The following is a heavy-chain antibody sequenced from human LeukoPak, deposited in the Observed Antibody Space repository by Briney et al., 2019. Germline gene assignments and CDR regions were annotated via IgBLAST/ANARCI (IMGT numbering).Heavy chain of an antibody. J-gene: IGHJ5*02. CDR2: IYTSGST. V-gene: IGHV4-61*02. Sequence: TLSLTCTVSGGSISSGSYYWSWIRQPAGKGLEWIGRIYTSGSTNYNPSLKSRVTISVDTSKNQFSLKLSSVTAADTAVYYCARQYGSGSYYKPLNNWFDPWGQGTLVTVSS. CDR3: ARQYGSGSYYKPLNNWFDP. D-gene: IGHD3-10*01. CDR1: GGSISSGSYY.